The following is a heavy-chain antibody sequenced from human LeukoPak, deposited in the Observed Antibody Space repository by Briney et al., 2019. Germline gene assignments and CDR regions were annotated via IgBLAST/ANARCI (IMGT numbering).Heavy chain of an antibody. CDR3: AKDLIGSYYPHYHFDY. Sequence: SGGSLRLSCAASGFTFSSYGMHWVRQAPGKGLEWVAVIWYDGSNKYYADSVKGRFTISRDNSKNTLYLQMNSLRAEDTAVYYCAKDLIGSYYPHYHFDYWGQGTLVTVSS. CDR2: IWYDGSNK. CDR1: GFTFSSYG. V-gene: IGHV3-30*02. J-gene: IGHJ4*02. D-gene: IGHD1-26*01.